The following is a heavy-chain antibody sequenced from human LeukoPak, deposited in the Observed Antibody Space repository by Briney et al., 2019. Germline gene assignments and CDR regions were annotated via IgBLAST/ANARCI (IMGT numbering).Heavy chain of an antibody. CDR3: ATPIVGAYIDY. CDR2: ISSSSSTI. J-gene: IGHJ4*02. V-gene: IGHV3-48*01. D-gene: IGHD1-26*01. CDR1: GFTFSSYS. Sequence: PGGSLRLSCAASGFTFSSYSMNWVRQAPGKGLEWVSYISSSSSTIYYADSVKGRFTISRDNSKNTLYLQMNSLRAEDTAVYYCATPIVGAYIDYWGQGTLVTVSS.